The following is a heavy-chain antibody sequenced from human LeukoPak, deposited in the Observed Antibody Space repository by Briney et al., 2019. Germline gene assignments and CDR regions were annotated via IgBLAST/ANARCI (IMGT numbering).Heavy chain of an antibody. V-gene: IGHV3-11*01. CDR2: ISSSGSTL. Sequence: PRGSLRLSCAASGFTFSDYYMSSIRDAPGNGLEWVSYISSSGSTLYYADSVRSRFTISRDNAKNSLYLQMNSLRAEDTAVYYCARDLVRYFDWYNWFDPWGQGTLVTVSS. J-gene: IGHJ5*02. D-gene: IGHD3-9*01. CDR1: GFTFSDYY. CDR3: ARDLVRYFDWYNWFDP.